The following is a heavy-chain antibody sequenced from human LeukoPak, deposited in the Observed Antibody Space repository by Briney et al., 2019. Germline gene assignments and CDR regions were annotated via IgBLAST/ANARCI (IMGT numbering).Heavy chain of an antibody. CDR1: GGTFSSYA. V-gene: IGHV1-69*04. CDR2: ISPIFGIA. CDR3: ARDKPRRTSVVTHGGEA. Sequence: GASVKVSCKASGGTFSSYAISWVRQAPGQGLEWMGRISPIFGIANYAQKFQGRVTITADKSTSTAYMELSSLRSEDTAVYYCARDKPRRTSVVTHGGEAWGQGTMVTVSS. D-gene: IGHD4-23*01. J-gene: IGHJ3*01.